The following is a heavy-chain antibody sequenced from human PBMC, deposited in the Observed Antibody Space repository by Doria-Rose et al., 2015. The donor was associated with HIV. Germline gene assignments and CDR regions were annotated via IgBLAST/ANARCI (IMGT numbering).Heavy chain of an antibody. Sequence: PGKGLVWVSRIKSDGSWRNYADSVKGRFTISRDNAKKMVFLQMNSLRVEDTAVYYCVRDGDHYDFDFWGQGTLVTVSS. J-gene: IGHJ4*02. CDR2: IKSDGSWR. CDR3: VRDGDHYDFDF. V-gene: IGHV3-74*01. D-gene: IGHD5-12*01.